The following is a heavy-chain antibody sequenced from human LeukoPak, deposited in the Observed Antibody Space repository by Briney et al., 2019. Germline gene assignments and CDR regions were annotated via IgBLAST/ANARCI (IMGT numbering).Heavy chain of an antibody. CDR2: IYSGGGT. V-gene: IGHV3-53*01. J-gene: IGHJ3*02. Sequence: GGSLRLSCTASGFIVGTTYLSWVRQAPGKGLECVSVIYSGGGTFYADSVKGRFTISRDNSKNTLYLQMNSLGADDTAVYYCARVPGESFDIWGQGTMVTVSS. D-gene: IGHD3-10*01. CDR1: GFIVGTTY. CDR3: ARVPGESFDI.